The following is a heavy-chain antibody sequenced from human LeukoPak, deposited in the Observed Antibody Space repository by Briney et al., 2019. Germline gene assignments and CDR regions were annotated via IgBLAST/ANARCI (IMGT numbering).Heavy chain of an antibody. CDR2: ISSSGSTI. Sequence: GGSLRLSCAASGFSVSSSYMYWVRQAPGKGLEWVSYISSSGSTIYYADSVKGRFTISRDNAKNSLYLQMNSLRAEDTAVYYCARAGVTRPTRGAIDYWGQGTLVTVSS. CDR1: GFSVSSSY. J-gene: IGHJ4*02. V-gene: IGHV3-11*01. D-gene: IGHD3-10*01. CDR3: ARAGVTRPTRGAIDY.